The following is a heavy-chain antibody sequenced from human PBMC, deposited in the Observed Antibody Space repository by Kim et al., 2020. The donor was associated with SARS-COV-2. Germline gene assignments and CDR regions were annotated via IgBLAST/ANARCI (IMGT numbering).Heavy chain of an antibody. CDR1: GFTFSSYA. V-gene: IGHV3-30*04. Sequence: GGSLRLSCAASGFTFSSYAMHWVRQAPGKGLEWVAVISYDGSNKYYADSVKGRFTISRDNSKNTLYLQMNSLRAEDTAVYYCARLLELTCSSTSCYGENDAFDIWGQGTMVTVSS. D-gene: IGHD2-2*01. CDR3: ARLLELTCSSTSCYGENDAFDI. J-gene: IGHJ3*02. CDR2: ISYDGSNK.